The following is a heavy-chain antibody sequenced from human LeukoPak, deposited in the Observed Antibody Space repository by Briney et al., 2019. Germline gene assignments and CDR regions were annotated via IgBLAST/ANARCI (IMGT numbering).Heavy chain of an antibody. Sequence: GGSLRLSRVVSGFTFSSYEMNWVRQAPGKGLEWVSYIHSSGRSMYYADSVKGRFTISRDNAKNSLYLQMNSLRAEDTAVYYCARYIGELRLFDCWGQGTLVTVSS. V-gene: IGHV3-48*03. CDR2: IHSSGRSM. CDR3: ARYIGELRLFDC. J-gene: IGHJ4*02. D-gene: IGHD1-7*01. CDR1: GFTFSSYE.